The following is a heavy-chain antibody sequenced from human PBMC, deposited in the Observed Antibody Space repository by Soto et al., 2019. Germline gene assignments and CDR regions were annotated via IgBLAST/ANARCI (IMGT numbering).Heavy chain of an antibody. CDR3: ARVGPQLVHDYYYGMDV. D-gene: IGHD6-13*01. CDR2: IGTAGDT. J-gene: IGHJ6*02. V-gene: IGHV3-13*01. CDR1: GFTFSSYD. Sequence: GGSLRLSCAASGFTFSSYDMHWVRQATGKGLEWVSAIGTAGDTYYPGSVKGRFTISRENAKNSLYLQMNSLRAEDTAVYYCARVGPQLVHDYYYGMDVWGQGTTVTV.